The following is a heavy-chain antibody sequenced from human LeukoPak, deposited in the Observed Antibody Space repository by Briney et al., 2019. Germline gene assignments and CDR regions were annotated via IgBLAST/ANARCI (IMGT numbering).Heavy chain of an antibody. D-gene: IGHD1-26*01. CDR1: GFSFSSYA. Sequence: RGSLRLSCAASGFSFSSYAMTWVRQAPGKGLEWVSAISGTGGSTYYANSVKGRFTISRDNSKNTLYVQMDSLRAEDTAVYYCATDKNTGKYYDYWGQGTLVTVSS. J-gene: IGHJ4*02. CDR2: ISGTGGST. V-gene: IGHV3-23*01. CDR3: ATDKNTGKYYDY.